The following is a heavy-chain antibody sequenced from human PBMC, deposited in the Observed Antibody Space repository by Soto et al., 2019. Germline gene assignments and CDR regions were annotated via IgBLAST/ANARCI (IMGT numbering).Heavy chain of an antibody. D-gene: IGHD3-3*01. CDR2: IYYSGST. V-gene: IGHV4-39*01. Sequence: QLQLQESGPGLVKPSETLSLTCTVSGGSISSSSYYWGWIRQPPGKGLEWIGSIYYSGSTYYNPSLKSRVTISVDTSKNQFSLKLSSVTDADTAVYYCARRGGGYDFWSGYYTDTTYFDYWGQGTLVTVSS. J-gene: IGHJ4*02. CDR3: ARRGGGYDFWSGYYTDTTYFDY. CDR1: GGSISSSSYY.